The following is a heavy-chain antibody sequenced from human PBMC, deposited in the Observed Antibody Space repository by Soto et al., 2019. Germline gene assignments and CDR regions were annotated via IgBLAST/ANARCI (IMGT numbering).Heavy chain of an antibody. CDR3: ARGAHIVATHTKYFDY. CDR1: GFTFSSYA. CDR2: ISYDGSNK. D-gene: IGHD5-12*01. Sequence: GGSLRLACAASGFTFSSYAMHWVRQAPGKGLEWVAVISYDGSNKYYADSVKGRFTISRDNSKNTLYLQMNSLRAEDTAVYYCARGAHIVATHTKYFDYWGQGTLVTVSS. V-gene: IGHV3-30-3*01. J-gene: IGHJ4*02.